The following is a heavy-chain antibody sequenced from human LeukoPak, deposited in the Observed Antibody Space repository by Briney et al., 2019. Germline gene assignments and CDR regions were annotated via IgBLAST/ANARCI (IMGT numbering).Heavy chain of an antibody. J-gene: IGHJ4*02. V-gene: IGHV3-30*04. CDR1: GFTFSSYA. Sequence: GGSLRLSCAASGFTFSSYAMHWVRQAPGKGLEWVAVISYDGSNKYYADSVKGRFTISRDNSKNTLYLQMNSLRAEDTAVYYCARDRNQWGRSGPYDYWGQGTLVTVSS. D-gene: IGHD1-26*01. CDR3: ARDRNQWGRSGPYDY. CDR2: ISYDGSNK.